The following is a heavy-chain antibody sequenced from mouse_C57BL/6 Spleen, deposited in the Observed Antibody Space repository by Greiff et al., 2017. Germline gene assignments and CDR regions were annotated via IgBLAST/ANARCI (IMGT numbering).Heavy chain of an antibody. D-gene: IGHD2-3*01. J-gene: IGHJ4*01. CDR1: GYSITSGYY. CDR3: AREGDGYY. CDR2: ISYDGSN. V-gene: IGHV3-6*01. Sequence: EVKLMESGPGLVKPSQSLSLTCSVTGYSITSGYYWNWIRQFPGNKLEWMGYISYDGSNNYNPSLKNRISITRDTSKNQFFLKLNSVTTEDTATYYCAREGDGYYWGQGTSVTVSS.